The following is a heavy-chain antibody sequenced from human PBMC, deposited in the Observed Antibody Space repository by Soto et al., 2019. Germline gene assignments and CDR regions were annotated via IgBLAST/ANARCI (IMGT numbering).Heavy chain of an antibody. CDR1: GSSFNSFA. CDR3: ARGGAGYCTPTTCYTPFDY. CDR2: IIPIPGPA. Sequence: QVQLEQSGAEVKKPGSSVKFSCKASGSSFNSFAISWGRQAPGQGLEWLGGIIPIPGPATYALKFQGRVTITAEEATTADLTELSDLRSEDTSVYYCARGGAGYCTPTTCYTPFDYWGQGTLVTVSS. V-gene: IGHV1-69*01. D-gene: IGHD2-8*01. J-gene: IGHJ4*02.